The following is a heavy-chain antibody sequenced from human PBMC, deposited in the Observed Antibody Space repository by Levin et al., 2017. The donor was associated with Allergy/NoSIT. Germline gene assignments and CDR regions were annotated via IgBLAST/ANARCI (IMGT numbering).Heavy chain of an antibody. Sequence: SGGSLRLSCAASGFTFSSYGMHWVRQAPGKGLEWVAVISYDGSNKYYADSVKGRFTISRDNSKNTLYLQMNSLRGEDTAVYYCAKGQEQQLVRGNYYYYYMDVWGKGTTVTVSS. D-gene: IGHD6-13*01. CDR2: ISYDGSNK. CDR3: AKGQEQQLVRGNYYYYYMDV. J-gene: IGHJ6*03. V-gene: IGHV3-30*18. CDR1: GFTFSSYG.